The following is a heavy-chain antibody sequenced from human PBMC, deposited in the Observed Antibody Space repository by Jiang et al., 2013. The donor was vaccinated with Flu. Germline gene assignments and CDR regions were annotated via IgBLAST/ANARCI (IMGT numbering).Heavy chain of an antibody. CDR2: IYPGDSDT. CDR1: GYNFNNFW. J-gene: IGHJ4*02. D-gene: IGHD3-22*01. CDR3: AAGGYPAVVTYYYFDY. Sequence: YGAEVKKPGESLKISCKGSGYNFNNFWIAWVRQLPGKGLEWMGIIYPGDSDTRYSPSFQGQVTISADKSISTAYLQWSSLKASDSGVYYCAAGGYPAVVTYYYFDYWGQGTLVSVSS. V-gene: IGHV5-51*01.